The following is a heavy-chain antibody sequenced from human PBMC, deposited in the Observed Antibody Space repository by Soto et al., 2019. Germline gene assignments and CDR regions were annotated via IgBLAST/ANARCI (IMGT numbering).Heavy chain of an antibody. CDR3: SRRTSIPASGDY. CDR2: VSAYNGER. CDR1: GYTFTNYG. Sequence: QVQLVQSGAEVKKPGASVKVSCKASGYTFTNYGINWVRQAPGQGLEWLGWVSAYNGERRYAQRVQARVIMTTDTSTTTAYMELRSLTSDETAVYYCSRRTSIPASGDYWGQGTLVTVSS. V-gene: IGHV1-18*01. J-gene: IGHJ4*01. D-gene: IGHD6-6*01.